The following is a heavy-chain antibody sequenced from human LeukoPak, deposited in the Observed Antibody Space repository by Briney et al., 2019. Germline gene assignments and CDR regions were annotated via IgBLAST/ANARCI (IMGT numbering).Heavy chain of an antibody. D-gene: IGHD3-22*01. CDR3: ASITMIVVVAGFPYMDV. J-gene: IGHJ6*03. Sequence: GGSLRLSCAASGFTFSSYSMNRVRQAPGKGLEWVSSISSSSSYIYYADSVKGRFTISRDNAKNSLYLQMNSLRAEDTAVYYCASITMIVVVAGFPYMDVWGKGTTVTVSS. V-gene: IGHV3-21*01. CDR2: ISSSSSYI. CDR1: GFTFSSYS.